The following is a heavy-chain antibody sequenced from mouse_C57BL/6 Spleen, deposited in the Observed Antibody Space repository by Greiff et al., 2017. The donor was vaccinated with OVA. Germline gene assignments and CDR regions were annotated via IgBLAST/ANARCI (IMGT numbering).Heavy chain of an antibody. D-gene: IGHD2-1*01. CDR2: IDPSDSYT. Sequence: QVQLQQPGAELVKPGASVKLSCKASGYTFTSYWMQWVKQRPGQGLEWIGEIDPSDSYTNYNQKFKGQATLTVDTSSSTAYMQLSSLTSEDSAVYYCARRGYYGNYWYFDVWGTGTTVTVSS. CDR1: GYTFTSYW. J-gene: IGHJ1*03. CDR3: ARRGYYGNYWYFDV. V-gene: IGHV1-50*01.